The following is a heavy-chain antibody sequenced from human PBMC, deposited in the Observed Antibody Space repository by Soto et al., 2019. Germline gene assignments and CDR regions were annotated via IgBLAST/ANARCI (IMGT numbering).Heavy chain of an antibody. Sequence: GGSLRLSCASSGCTCSSYALRWVRQAPGKGLEWVSAISGSGGSTYYADSVKGRFTISRDNSKNTLYLQMNSLRAEDTAVYYCAKDTGRYFDWLSYDYWGQGTLVTVSS. CDR3: AKDTGRYFDWLSYDY. D-gene: IGHD3-9*01. CDR2: ISGSGGST. V-gene: IGHV3-23*01. CDR1: GCTCSSYA. J-gene: IGHJ4*02.